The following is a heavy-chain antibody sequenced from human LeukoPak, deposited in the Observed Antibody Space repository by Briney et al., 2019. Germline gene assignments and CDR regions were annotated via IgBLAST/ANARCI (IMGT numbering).Heavy chain of an antibody. D-gene: IGHD3-22*01. J-gene: IGHJ4*02. CDR2: ISGDTIYT. CDR3: AKDRGYSGSSGYRTFDY. CDR1: GFSFSTYG. V-gene: IGHV3-23*01. Sequence: GGSLRLSCAASGFSFSTYGLAWVRQAPGEGLEWVSIISGDTIYTYYADSVKGRFTISRDNSRNTIYLQMNSLRAEDTAVYYCAKDRGYSGSSGYRTFDYWGQGALVTVSS.